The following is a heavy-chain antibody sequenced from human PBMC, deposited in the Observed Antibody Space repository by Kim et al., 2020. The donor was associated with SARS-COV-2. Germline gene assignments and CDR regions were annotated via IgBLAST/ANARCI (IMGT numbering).Heavy chain of an antibody. J-gene: IGHJ6*02. CDR3: ARALTTDYGMDV. Sequence: SYAKKVRGRVTMTRETSTSTVCMELSSLRSEDTAVYYCARALTTDYGMDVWGQGTTVTVSS. D-gene: IGHD4-4*01. V-gene: IGHV1-46*01.